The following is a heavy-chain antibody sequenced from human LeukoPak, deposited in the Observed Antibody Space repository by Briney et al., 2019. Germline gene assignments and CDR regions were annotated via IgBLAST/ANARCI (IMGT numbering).Heavy chain of an antibody. CDR2: IIPIFGTA. J-gene: IGHJ6*03. Sequence: ASVKVSCKASGGTFSSYAISWVRQAPGQGLEWMGGIIPIFGTANYAQKFQGRVTITTDESTSTAYMELSILRSEDTAVYYCAAYYEFWSGYYTQGYYYYYMDVWGKGTTVTVSS. D-gene: IGHD3-3*01. CDR1: GGTFSSYA. CDR3: AAYYEFWSGYYTQGYYYYYMDV. V-gene: IGHV1-69*05.